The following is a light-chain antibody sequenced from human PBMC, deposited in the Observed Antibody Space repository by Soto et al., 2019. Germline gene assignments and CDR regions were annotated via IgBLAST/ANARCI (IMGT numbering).Light chain of an antibody. CDR2: GAS. V-gene: IGKV3-20*01. J-gene: IGKJ1*01. CDR1: QSVSSSY. Sequence: SGLTQSPGTLSLSPGERATLSCRASQSVSSSYLAWYQQKPGQAPRPLINGASSRATRIPDRFSGSGSGTDFTLTISRLEPEDFAVYYCQQYGRSPRTFGQGTKVDIK. CDR3: QQYGRSPRT.